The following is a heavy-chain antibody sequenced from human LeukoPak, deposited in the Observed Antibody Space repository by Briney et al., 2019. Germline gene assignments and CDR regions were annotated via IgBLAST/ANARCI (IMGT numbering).Heavy chain of an antibody. Sequence: SETLSLTCTVSGGSISSSSYYWGWIRQPPGKGLEWIGTIFYSGSTYYNPSLKSRVTIPVDTSKNQFSLRLSSVTAADTAVYYCARGGGYYGSGVGGRYYYYYMDVWGKGTTVTISS. CDR3: ARGGGYYGSGVGGRYYYYYMDV. V-gene: IGHV4-39*07. CDR2: IFYSGST. J-gene: IGHJ6*03. CDR1: GGSISSSSYY. D-gene: IGHD3-10*01.